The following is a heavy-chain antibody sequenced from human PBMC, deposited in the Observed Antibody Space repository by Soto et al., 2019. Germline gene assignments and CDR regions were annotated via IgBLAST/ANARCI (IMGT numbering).Heavy chain of an antibody. Sequence: QVQLVQSGAEVKKPGSSVKVSCKASGGTFSSNAINWVRQAPGQGLEWMGGIIPIFDTVNYAQKFQGRVTITADDSTSTAYMELSSLRSEDTAVFYCARVRRERMTTIVRVGAFDIWGQGTMVIVSS. CDR1: GGTFSSNA. CDR3: ARVRRERMTTIVRVGAFDI. D-gene: IGHD3-22*01. J-gene: IGHJ3*02. V-gene: IGHV1-69*01. CDR2: IIPIFDTV.